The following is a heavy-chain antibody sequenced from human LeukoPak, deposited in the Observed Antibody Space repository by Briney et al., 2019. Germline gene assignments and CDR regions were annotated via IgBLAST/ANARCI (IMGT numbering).Heavy chain of an antibody. CDR1: GYTFTSYG. V-gene: IGHV1-18*01. D-gene: IGHD2-21*02. CDR3: ARRVTAIGYYYYGMDV. J-gene: IGHJ6*02. CDR2: ISAYNGNT. Sequence: ASVKVSCKASGYTFTSYGISWVRQARGQGLEWMGWISAYNGNTNYAQKLQGRVTMTTDTSTSTAYMELRSLRSDDTAVYYCARRVTAIGYYYYGMDVWGQGTTVTVSS.